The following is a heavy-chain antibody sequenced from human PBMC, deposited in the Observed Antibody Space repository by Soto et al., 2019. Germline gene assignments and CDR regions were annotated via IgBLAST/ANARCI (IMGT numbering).Heavy chain of an antibody. Sequence: GPLRLSWANSCFSLSDYYMTWIRQAPEKGLEVVSYISPSGATIFYADSVKGRFTISRDNAKSSLYLQMNRLRAEDTAVYYGAGEIATTVRGIVISDGMDCWGQGTTVIVSS. CDR2: ISPSGATI. D-gene: IGHD3-10*01. V-gene: IGHV3-11*01. CDR3: AGEIATTVRGIVISDGMDC. CDR1: CFSLSDYY. J-gene: IGHJ6*02.